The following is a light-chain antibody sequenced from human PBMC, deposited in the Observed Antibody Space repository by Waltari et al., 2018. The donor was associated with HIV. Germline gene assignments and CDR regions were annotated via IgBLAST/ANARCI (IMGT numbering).Light chain of an antibody. CDR1: HTNICTEG. Sequence: QAGLTQPPSVSKGLGQTAPLTCTGHHTNICTEGAAWLRQHQGHPPKHLFNRNNRRPAGTSERLSAFRSANTASLTITGRQAEDEADYYCAAWDTSLSAWVFGGGTKLTVL. CDR2: RNN. V-gene: IGLV10-54*01. J-gene: IGLJ3*02. CDR3: AAWDTSLSAWV.